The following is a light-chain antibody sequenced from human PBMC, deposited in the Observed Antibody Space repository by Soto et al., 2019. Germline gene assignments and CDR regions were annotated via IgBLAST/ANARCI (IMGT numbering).Light chain of an antibody. CDR2: SYN. V-gene: IGLV1-44*01. CDR1: SSNIGSNG. J-gene: IGLJ3*02. CDR3: QSSDRSLSGSGG. Sequence: QSVLTQPPSASGTPGQRVTISCSGSSSNIGSNGVTWYQQLPGTAPKLLIHSYNQRPSGVPDRFFGSKSGTSASLTIIGLQAEDEADYYCQSSDRSLSGSGGFGGGTQLTVL.